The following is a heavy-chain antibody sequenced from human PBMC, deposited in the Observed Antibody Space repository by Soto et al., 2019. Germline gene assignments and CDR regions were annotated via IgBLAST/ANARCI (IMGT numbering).Heavy chain of an antibody. J-gene: IGHJ4*02. V-gene: IGHV3-30-3*01. CDR2: ISYDGSNK. Sequence: GGSLRLSCAASGFTFSSYAMHWVRQAPGKGLEWEAVISYDGSNKYYADSVKGRFTISRDNSKNTLYLQMNSLRAEDTAVYYCARGQWLQYPYFDYWGQGTLVTVSS. CDR3: ARGQWLQYPYFDY. CDR1: GFTFSSYA. D-gene: IGHD5-12*01.